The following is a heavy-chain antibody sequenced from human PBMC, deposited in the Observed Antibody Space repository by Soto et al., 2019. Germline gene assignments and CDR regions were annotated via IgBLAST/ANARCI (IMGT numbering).Heavy chain of an antibody. CDR3: ARATYGGKNPIQH. V-gene: IGHV4-34*01. CDR1: GGSFSGYY. Sequence: SETLSLTCAVYGGSFSGYYWSWIRQPPGKGLEWIGEINHSGSTNYNPSLKSRVTISVDTSKNQFSLKLSSVTAADTAVYYCARATYGGKNPIQHWGQATLVTVSS. CDR2: INHSGST. J-gene: IGHJ1*01. D-gene: IGHD4-17*01.